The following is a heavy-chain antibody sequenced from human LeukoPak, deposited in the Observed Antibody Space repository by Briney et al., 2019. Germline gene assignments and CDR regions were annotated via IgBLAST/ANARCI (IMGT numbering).Heavy chain of an antibody. CDR3: ARDPNYYDSSGSDNWFDP. CDR1: GYTFTSYG. V-gene: IGHV1-69*04. D-gene: IGHD3-22*01. CDR2: IIPILGIA. J-gene: IGHJ5*02. Sequence: ASVKVSCKASGYTFTSYGISWVRQAPGQGLEWMGRIIPILGIANYAQKFQGRVTITADKSTSTAYMELSSLRSEDTAVYYCARDPNYYDSSGSDNWFDPWGQGTLVTVSS.